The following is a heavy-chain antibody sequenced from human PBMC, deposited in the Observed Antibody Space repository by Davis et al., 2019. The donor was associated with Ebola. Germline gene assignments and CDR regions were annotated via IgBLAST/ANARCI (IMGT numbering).Heavy chain of an antibody. CDR3: ARGTIFGVVKYYYYGMDV. J-gene: IGHJ6*02. CDR1: GFTVSSNY. D-gene: IGHD3-3*01. V-gene: IGHV3-66*01. Sequence: GESLKISCAASGFTVSSNYMSWVRQAPGKGLEWVSVIYSGGSTYYADSVKGRFTISRDNAKNSLYLQMNSLRAEDTAVYYCARGTIFGVVKYYYYGMDVWGQGTTVTVSS. CDR2: IYSGGST.